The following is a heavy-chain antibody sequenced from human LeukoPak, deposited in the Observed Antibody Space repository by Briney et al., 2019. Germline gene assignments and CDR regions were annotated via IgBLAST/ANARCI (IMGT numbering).Heavy chain of an antibody. Sequence: SETLSLTCAVSGDSISSSNWWSWVRQPPGKGLEWIGEIYHSGNTYYTPSLKSRVTILVDKSKNHFSLNLSSVTAADTAVYYFARTPTHSGTNIYFDYWGQGTLVTVSS. CDR2: IYHSGNT. CDR1: GDSISSSNW. V-gene: IGHV4-4*02. CDR3: ARTPTHSGTNIYFDY. J-gene: IGHJ4*02. D-gene: IGHD1-14*01.